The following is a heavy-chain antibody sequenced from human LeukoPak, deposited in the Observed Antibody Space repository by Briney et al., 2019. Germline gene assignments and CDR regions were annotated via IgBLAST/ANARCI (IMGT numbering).Heavy chain of an antibody. J-gene: IGHJ6*03. Sequence: SETLSLTCTVSGGSISSYYWSWIRQSPGKGLEWIGYIYYSGSTNYNPSLKSRVTISVDTSKNQFSLKLSSVTAADTAVYYCARKKDYMDVWGKGTTVTVSS. CDR3: ARKKDYMDV. V-gene: IGHV4-59*08. CDR2: IYYSGST. CDR1: GGSISSYY.